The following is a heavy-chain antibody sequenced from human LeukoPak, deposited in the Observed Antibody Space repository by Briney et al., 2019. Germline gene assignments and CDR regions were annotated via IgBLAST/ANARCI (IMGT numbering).Heavy chain of an antibody. J-gene: IGHJ3*02. CDR2: IYYTGNT. V-gene: IGHV4-59*12. CDR3: ARLFRAEGGDAFDI. D-gene: IGHD3-16*01. Sequence: SETLSLTCTVSGGSLSSSFWSWIRQPPGKGLEWIGYIYYTGNTNYNPSLKSRVTISVDTSKNQFSLKLSSVTAADTAVYYCARLFRAEGGDAFDIWGQGTMVTVSS. CDR1: GGSLSSSF.